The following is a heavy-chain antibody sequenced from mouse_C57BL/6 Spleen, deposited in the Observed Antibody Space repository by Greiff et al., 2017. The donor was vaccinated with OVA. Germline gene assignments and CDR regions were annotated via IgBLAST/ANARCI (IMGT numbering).Heavy chain of an antibody. CDR3: ARYPDYYGSSSYYAMDY. Sequence: VQLQPPWTELVKPGASVKLSCKASGYTFTSYWMHWVKQRPGQGLEWIGNINPSNGGTNYNEKFKCTATLTVVKSSSTAYMQLSSLTSEDSAVYYCARYPDYYGSSSYYAMDYWGQGTSVTVSS. CDR1: GYTFTSYW. CDR2: INPSNGGT. V-gene: IGHV1-53*01. D-gene: IGHD1-1*01. J-gene: IGHJ4*01.